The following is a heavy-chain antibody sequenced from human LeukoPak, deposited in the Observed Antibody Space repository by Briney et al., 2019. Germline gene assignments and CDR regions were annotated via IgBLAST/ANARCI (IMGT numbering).Heavy chain of an antibody. CDR3: AREFYYYDSSGYLDY. D-gene: IGHD3-22*01. Sequence: GASVEVSCKASGYTFTSYGISWVRQAPGQGLEWMGWISAYNGNTNYAQKLQGRVTMTTDTSTSTAYMELRSLRSDDTAVYYCAREFYYYDSSGYLDYWGQGTLVTVSS. CDR2: ISAYNGNT. J-gene: IGHJ4*02. V-gene: IGHV1-18*01. CDR1: GYTFTSYG.